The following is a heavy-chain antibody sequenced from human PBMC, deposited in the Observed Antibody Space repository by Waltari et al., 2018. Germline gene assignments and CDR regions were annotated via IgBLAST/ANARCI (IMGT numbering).Heavy chain of an antibody. Sequence: QLQLQESGPGLVKPSETLSPTCSVSGGSISSTSYYWGWIRQPPGKGLEWIGSFSYDANTYYNPSLKSRITISVDTSKNQFSLQLRSVTAADTAIYYCARPGRVGGGSLMGLDYWGQGTLVTVSS. J-gene: IGHJ4*02. CDR2: FSYDANT. V-gene: IGHV4-39*01. CDR1: GGSISSTSYY. CDR3: ARPGRVGGGSLMGLDY. D-gene: IGHD2-15*01.